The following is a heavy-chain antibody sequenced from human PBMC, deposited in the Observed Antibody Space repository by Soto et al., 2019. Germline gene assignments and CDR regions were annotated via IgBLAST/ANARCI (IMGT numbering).Heavy chain of an antibody. Sequence: EVQLVESGGGLVQPGGSLRLSCAASGFTFRDNWMSWVRHVPGKWLECVANIKTDGSEKYYVDPVKGRFTISRDNAKNSLYLQMNSLRAEDTAVYYCATSMGRGGNDYWGQGTLVTVSS. CDR2: IKTDGSEK. CDR3: ATSMGRGGNDY. J-gene: IGHJ4*02. CDR1: GFTFRDNW. V-gene: IGHV3-7*05. D-gene: IGHD3-10*01.